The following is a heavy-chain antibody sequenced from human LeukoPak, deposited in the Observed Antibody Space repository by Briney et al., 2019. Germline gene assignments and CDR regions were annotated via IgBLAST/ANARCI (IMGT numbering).Heavy chain of an antibody. J-gene: IGHJ4*02. CDR2: VDPEDGET. D-gene: IGHD3-22*01. Sequence: ASVKISCKVSGYTFTDYYMHWVQQAPGKGLEWMGLVDPEDGETIYAEKFQGRVTITTDESTSTAYMELSSLRSEDTAVYYCARAQTYDSSGYFLGNYYFDYWGQGTLVTVSS. CDR1: GYTFTDYY. V-gene: IGHV1-69-2*01. CDR3: ARAQTYDSSGYFLGNYYFDY.